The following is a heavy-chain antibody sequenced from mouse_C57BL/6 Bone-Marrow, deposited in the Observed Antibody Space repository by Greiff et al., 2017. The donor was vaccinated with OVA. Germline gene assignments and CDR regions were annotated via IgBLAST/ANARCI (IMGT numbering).Heavy chain of an antibody. CDR2: IDPNSGGT. Sequence: VKLQQPGAELVKPGASVKLSCKASGYTFTSYWMHWVKQRPGRGLEWIGRIDPNSGGTKYNEKFKSKATLTVDKPSSPAYMQLSSLTSEDSAVYYCARWVPYYAMDYWGQGTSVTVSS. CDR3: ARWVPYYAMDY. V-gene: IGHV1-72*01. CDR1: GYTFTSYW. J-gene: IGHJ4*01.